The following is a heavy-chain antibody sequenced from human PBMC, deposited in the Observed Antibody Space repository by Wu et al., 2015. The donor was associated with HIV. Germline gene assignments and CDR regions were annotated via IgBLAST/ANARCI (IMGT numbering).Heavy chain of an antibody. CDR1: GYTFTNYD. V-gene: IGHV1-18*01. CDR3: ARDQDNYPQGGDF. D-gene: IGHD1-1*01. Sequence: QVQLVQSGAEVKKPGASVKVSCKASGYTFTNYDISWVRQAPGQGLEWMGWISAYNGNTNYAQKLQGRVTMTTDISTNTAYMELRSLRSDDTAIYYCARDQDNYPQGGDFWGQGMLVTVSS. CDR2: ISAYNGNT. J-gene: IGHJ4*02.